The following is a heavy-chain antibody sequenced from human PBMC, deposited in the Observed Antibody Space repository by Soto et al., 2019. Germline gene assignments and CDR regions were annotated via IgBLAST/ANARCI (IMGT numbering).Heavy chain of an antibody. CDR2: IYWDDDK. CDR3: AHHLIAWGDAFDI. CDR1: GFSLSTNGVG. V-gene: IGHV2-5*02. D-gene: IGHD7-27*01. Sequence: QITLKESGPTLVKPTQPLTLTCTFSGFSLSTNGVGVSWIRQPPGKALEWLALIYWDDDKRYSPSLRSRPTISKDTSKTPGVLTLTTMDPVDTAPYYCAHHLIAWGDAFDIWGQGTMVTVSS. J-gene: IGHJ3*02.